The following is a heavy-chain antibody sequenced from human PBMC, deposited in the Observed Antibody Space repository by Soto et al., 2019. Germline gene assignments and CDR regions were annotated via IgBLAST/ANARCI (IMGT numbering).Heavy chain of an antibody. J-gene: IGHJ4*02. CDR3: ARVYAYYFDY. CDR2: IYHSGST. V-gene: IGHV4-4*02. Sequence: SETLSLTCAVSGGSISTTHWWTWVRQPPGKGLEWIGDIYHSGSTNYNPSLKSRVTISVDNSKNQFSLKLSSVTAADTAVYYCARVYAYYFDYWGQGTLVTVSS. CDR1: GGSISTTHW. D-gene: IGHD2-8*01.